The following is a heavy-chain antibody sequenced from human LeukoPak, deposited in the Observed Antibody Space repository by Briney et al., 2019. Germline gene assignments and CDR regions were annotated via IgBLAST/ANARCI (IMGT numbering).Heavy chain of an antibody. J-gene: IGHJ4*02. Sequence: SETLSLTCTVSGGSISSGDYYWRWIRQPPGKGLEWIGYISYTGNTYYNPSLKSRVTISVDTSKNQFSLKLSSVTAADTAVYYCARDKSLDYWGQGSLVTVSS. CDR2: ISYTGNT. CDR1: GGSISSGDYY. V-gene: IGHV4-30-4*08. CDR3: ARDKSLDY.